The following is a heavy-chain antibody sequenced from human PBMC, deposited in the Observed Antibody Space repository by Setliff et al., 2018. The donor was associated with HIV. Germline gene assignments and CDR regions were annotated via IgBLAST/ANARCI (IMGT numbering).Heavy chain of an antibody. CDR3: ARAAPGGGNDYFGY. V-gene: IGHV1-3*01. D-gene: IGHD3-16*01. CDR1: GYTFNDFV. CDR2: FYPGTGGT. Sequence: ASVKVSCKTSGYTFNDFVIHWVRQAPGQRPEYMGWFYPGTGGTGYSPKFQGRLTFSRDTSATTAHVEVNSLTSEDTAVYYCARAAPGGGNDYFGYWGQGALVTVSS. J-gene: IGHJ4*02.